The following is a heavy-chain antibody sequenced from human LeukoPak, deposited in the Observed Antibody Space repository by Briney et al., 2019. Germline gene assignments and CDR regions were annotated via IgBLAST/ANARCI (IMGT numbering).Heavy chain of an antibody. V-gene: IGHV4-59*01. Sequence: SETLSLTCTVSGGSISSYYWSWIRQPPGKGLEWIGYIYYSGSTNYNPSLKSRVTISVDTSKNQFSLKLSAVTAADTAVYYCARGGRQYYYGSGSCLFDYWGQGTLVTVSS. CDR2: IYYSGST. CDR1: GGSISSYY. J-gene: IGHJ4*02. CDR3: ARGGRQYYYGSGSCLFDY. D-gene: IGHD3-10*01.